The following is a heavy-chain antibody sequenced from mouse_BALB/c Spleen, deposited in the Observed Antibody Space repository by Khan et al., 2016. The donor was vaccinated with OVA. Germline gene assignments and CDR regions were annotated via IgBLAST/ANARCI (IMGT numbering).Heavy chain of an antibody. Sequence: VQLQQSGAELARPGASVKMSCKASGYTFTSYTIHWLKLRPGQGLEWIGYINPNNGYTNYNQKFKDKATLTADKSSTTVYMQLSSLPSDDSAVXNGGRDGAYDRNDGWFAYWGQGTLVTVSA. CDR1: GYTFTSYT. CDR2: INPNNGYT. D-gene: IGHD2-14*01. V-gene: IGHV1-4*01. CDR3: GRDGAYDRNDGWFAY. J-gene: IGHJ3*01.